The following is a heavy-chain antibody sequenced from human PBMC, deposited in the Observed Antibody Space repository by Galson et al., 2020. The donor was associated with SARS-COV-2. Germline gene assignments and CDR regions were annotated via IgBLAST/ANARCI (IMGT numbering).Heavy chain of an antibody. V-gene: IGHV4-39*01. CDR1: GGSISGSSYY. CDR2: ISYSGST. D-gene: IGHD6-13*01. Sequence: SETLSLTCTVSGGSISGSSYYWGWIRQPPGKGLEWIGSISYSGSTYYNPSLKSRVTVSVDTSKNQFSLRLTSVTAADTAVYYCARVYSSSWGSWGQGTLVTVSS. CDR3: ARVYSSSWGS. J-gene: IGHJ5*02.